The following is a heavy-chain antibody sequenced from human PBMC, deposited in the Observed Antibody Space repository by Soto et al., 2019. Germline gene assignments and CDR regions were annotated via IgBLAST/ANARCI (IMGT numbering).Heavy chain of an antibody. D-gene: IGHD1-26*01. J-gene: IGHJ6*02. CDR2: VSSAGKT. V-gene: IGHV4-61*01. Sequence: KTSETLSLTCNVSGDSLSRNSYFWNWLRQPPGRGLEWIGYVSSAGKTKYNPSLEGRVTISVDTSKSHFSLKLTSVTSADTAVYFCAREWELLPYYVMDVWGQGTTVTV. CDR3: AREWELLPYYVMDV. CDR1: GDSLSRNSYF.